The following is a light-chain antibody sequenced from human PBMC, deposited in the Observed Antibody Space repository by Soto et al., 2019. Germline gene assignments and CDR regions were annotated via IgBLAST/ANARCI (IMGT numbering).Light chain of an antibody. V-gene: IGKV3-15*01. CDR3: QQYNNWWT. CDR1: QSVSSRN. J-gene: IGKJ1*01. Sequence: EIVLTQSPGTLSLSPGEGATLSCRASQSVSSRNLAWFRQKPGQAPRLLISAASTRATGIPARFSGSGSETEFTLTISSLQSEDFAVYYCQQYNNWWTFGQGTKVEMK. CDR2: AAS.